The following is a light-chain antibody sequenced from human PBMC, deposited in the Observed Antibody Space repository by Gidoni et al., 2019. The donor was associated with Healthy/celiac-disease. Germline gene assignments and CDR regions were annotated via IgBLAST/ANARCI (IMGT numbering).Light chain of an antibody. J-gene: IGLJ3*02. V-gene: IGLV2-14*01. CDR1: SSDVGGYNY. Sequence: QSALTQPASVSGSPGQSTPISCTGTSSDVGGYNYVSGYQPHPGKAPKLMIYEVSNRPSGVSNRFSGSKSGNTASLTISGLQAEDEADYYCSSYTSSSLWVFGGGTKLTVL. CDR2: EVS. CDR3: SSYTSSSLWV.